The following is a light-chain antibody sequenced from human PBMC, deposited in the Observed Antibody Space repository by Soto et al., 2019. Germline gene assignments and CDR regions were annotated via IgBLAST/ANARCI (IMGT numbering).Light chain of an antibody. V-gene: IGKV3-15*01. J-gene: IGKJ1*01. CDR2: GAS. Sequence: ELVMTQSPATLSVSPGERATLSCRASQSVSGNLAWYQQKPGQAPRLLIYGASTRATGITARFSGSGSGTEFTLTISSLQSEDFAVYYCQQYNNWPPWTFGQGTKVEIK. CDR1: QSVSGN. CDR3: QQYNNWPPWT.